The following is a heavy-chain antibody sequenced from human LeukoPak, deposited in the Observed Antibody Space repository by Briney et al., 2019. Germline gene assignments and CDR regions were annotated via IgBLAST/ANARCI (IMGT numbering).Heavy chain of an antibody. CDR2: ISGSGGST. CDR3: AKGGLRSGYSFDD. Sequence: PGGSLRLSCAASGFTFSSYAMSWVHQAPGKGLEWVSAISGSGGSTYYADSVKGRFAISRDNSRNTVFLQMYSLRADDTAVYYCAKGGLRSGYSFDDWGQGTLVTVSS. J-gene: IGHJ4*02. D-gene: IGHD3-9*01. CDR1: GFTFSSYA. V-gene: IGHV3-23*01.